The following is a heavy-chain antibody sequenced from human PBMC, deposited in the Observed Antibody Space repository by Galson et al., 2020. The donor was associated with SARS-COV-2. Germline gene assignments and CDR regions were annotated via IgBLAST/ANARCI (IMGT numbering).Heavy chain of an antibody. J-gene: IGHJ4*02. Sequence: QLGESLKISCAASGFTFSSYAMHWVRQAPGKGLEWVAVISYDGSNKYYADSVKGRFTISRDNSKNTLYLQMNSLRAEDTAVYYCARTYSGSSYNQFDYWGQGTLVTVSS. D-gene: IGHD1-26*01. CDR3: ARTYSGSSYNQFDY. V-gene: IGHV3-30*04. CDR2: ISYDGSNK. CDR1: GFTFSSYA.